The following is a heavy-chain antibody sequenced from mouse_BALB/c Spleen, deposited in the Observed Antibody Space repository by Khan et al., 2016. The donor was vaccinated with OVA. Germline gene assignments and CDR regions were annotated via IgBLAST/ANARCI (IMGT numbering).Heavy chain of an antibody. CDR1: GFTFSSYA. V-gene: IGHV5-9-3*01. J-gene: IGHJ4*01. Sequence: EVELVESGGGLVKPGGSLKLSCSASGFTFSSYAMSWVRQTPEKRLELVATISSGGHYTFYPDSVKGRFTISRANARNTLYLQSSSLRSEDTAMYYCARSLVDYHAMDYWGQGSSVTVSS. CDR3: ARSLVDYHAMDY. D-gene: IGHD2-2*01. CDR2: ISSGGHYT.